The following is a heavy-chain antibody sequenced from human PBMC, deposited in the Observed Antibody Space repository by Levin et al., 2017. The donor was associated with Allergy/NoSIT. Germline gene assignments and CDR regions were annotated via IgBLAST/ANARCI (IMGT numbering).Heavy chain of an antibody. J-gene: IGHJ6*03. D-gene: IGHD2-2*01. Sequence: ASVKVSCKASGYTFKNYGISWVRQAPGQGLEWMGWISTHNGNTNYAQSFQGRVTMTTDTSTSTADMELRSLISDDTAVSYCARVVVTPVSYFYMDVWGKGTTVTVSS. CDR3: ARVVVTPVSYFYMDV. CDR1: GYTFKNYG. V-gene: IGHV1-18*01. CDR2: ISTHNGNT.